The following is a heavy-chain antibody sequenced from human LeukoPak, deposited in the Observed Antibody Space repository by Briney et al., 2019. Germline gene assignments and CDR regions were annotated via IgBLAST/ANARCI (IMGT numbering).Heavy chain of an antibody. CDR2: INPNSGGT. D-gene: IGHD2-21*02. CDR1: GYTLTDYY. CDR3: ARGDGYYGMDV. J-gene: IGHJ6*02. Sequence: ASVKVSCKASGYTLTDYYMHWVRQAPGQGLEWMGRINPNSGGTNYAQKFQGRVTMTRDTSISTAYMELSRLRSDDTAVHYCARGDGYYGMDVWGQGTTVTVSS. V-gene: IGHV1-2*06.